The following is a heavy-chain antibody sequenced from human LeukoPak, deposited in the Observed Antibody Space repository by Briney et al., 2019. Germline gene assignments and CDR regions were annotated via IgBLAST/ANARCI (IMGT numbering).Heavy chain of an antibody. Sequence: PGGSLRLSCAASGFTFSSYSMNWVRQAPGKGLEWVSSISSSSSYIYYADSVKGRFTISRDNAKNSLYLQMNSLRAEDTPVYYCARDKPKSYYYDSSGYPAGAFDYWGQGTLVTVSS. CDR3: ARDKPKSYYYDSSGYPAGAFDY. CDR2: ISSSSSYI. CDR1: GFTFSSYS. V-gene: IGHV3-21*01. J-gene: IGHJ4*02. D-gene: IGHD3-22*01.